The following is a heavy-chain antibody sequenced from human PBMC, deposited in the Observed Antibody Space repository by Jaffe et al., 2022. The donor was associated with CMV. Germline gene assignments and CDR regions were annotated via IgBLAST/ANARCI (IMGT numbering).Heavy chain of an antibody. V-gene: IGHV1-2*04. CDR1: GYTFTGYY. D-gene: IGHD5-18*01. CDR2: INPNSGGT. J-gene: IGHJ5*02. Sequence: QVQLVQSGAEVKKPGASVKVSCKASGYTFTGYYMHWVRQAPGQGLEWMGWINPNSGGTNYAQKFQGWVTMTRDTSISTAYMELSRLRSDDTAVYYCARGRGRVDTAMVSNWFDPWGQGTLVTVSS. CDR3: ARGRGRVDTAMVSNWFDP.